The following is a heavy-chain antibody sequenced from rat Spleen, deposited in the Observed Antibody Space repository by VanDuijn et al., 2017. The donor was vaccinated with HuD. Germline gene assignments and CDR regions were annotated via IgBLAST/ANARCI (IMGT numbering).Heavy chain of an antibody. Sequence: EVQLQESGPGLVKPSQSLSLTCSVTGYSITSSYRWNWIRKFPGSRLAWMGYIDRAGNTNYNPSLKSRISITRDTSKNQFFLQVNSVTTEDTATYYCAKTTVAYYYVMDAWGQGASVTVSS. V-gene: IGHV3-3*01. CDR2: IDRAGNT. CDR1: GYSITSSYR. J-gene: IGHJ4*01. D-gene: IGHD1-3*01. CDR3: AKTTVAYYYVMDA.